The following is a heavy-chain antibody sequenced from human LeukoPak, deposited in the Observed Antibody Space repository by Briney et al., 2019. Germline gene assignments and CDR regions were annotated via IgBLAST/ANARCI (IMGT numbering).Heavy chain of an antibody. Sequence: ASVKVSCKASGYSFTSYGISWVRQAPGQGLEWMGWISAYNGNTNHAQKLQGRVTMTTDTSTSTAYMELRSLRSDDTAVYYCARETARHAGPNWFDPWGQGTLVTVSS. CDR3: ARETARHAGPNWFDP. CDR1: GYSFTSYG. CDR2: ISAYNGNT. D-gene: IGHD6-25*01. V-gene: IGHV1-18*01. J-gene: IGHJ5*02.